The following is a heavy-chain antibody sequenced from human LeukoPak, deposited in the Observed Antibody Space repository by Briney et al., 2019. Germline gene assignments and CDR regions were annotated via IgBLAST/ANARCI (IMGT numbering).Heavy chain of an antibody. CDR1: GFTFSSYA. D-gene: IGHD1-26*01. V-gene: IGHV3-21*01. Sequence: GGSLRLSCAASGFTFSSYAMSWVRQAPGRALEWVSSITTSGTYIFYADSVKGRFTISRDNAKNSLYLQMNSLGPEDTAVYYCARDPYSGNYGNYYYYYMDVWGKGTTVTISS. J-gene: IGHJ6*03. CDR3: ARDPYSGNYGNYYYYYMDV. CDR2: ITTSGTYI.